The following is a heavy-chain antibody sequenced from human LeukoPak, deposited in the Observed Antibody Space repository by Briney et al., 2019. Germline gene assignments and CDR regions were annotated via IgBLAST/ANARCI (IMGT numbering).Heavy chain of an antibody. CDR2: IWYDGSNK. V-gene: IGHV3-33*06. CDR1: GLIFSDFG. J-gene: IGHJ3*02. D-gene: IGHD2-15*01. Sequence: AGSLRLSCAAAGLIFSDFGMHWVRQAPGKGLEWMAIIWYDGSNKYYADSVKGRFTISRDNSQNTMYLQMNSLRAEDTAVYYCAKAVCSGASCFSNSRDAFDIWGQGTMVTVSS. CDR3: AKAVCSGASCFSNSRDAFDI.